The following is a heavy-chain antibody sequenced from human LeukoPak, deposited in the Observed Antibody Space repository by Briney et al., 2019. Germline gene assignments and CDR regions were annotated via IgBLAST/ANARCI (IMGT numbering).Heavy chain of an antibody. Sequence: PSETLSLTCAVYGGSFSGYYWSWIRQPPGKGLEWIGENNHSGSTNYNPSLKSRVTISVDTSKNQFSLKVSSVAAADTAVYYCARERRILGYNSGWHDYWGQGTLVTVSS. CDR3: ARERRILGYNSGWHDY. CDR1: GGSFSGYY. D-gene: IGHD6-19*01. CDR2: NNHSGST. J-gene: IGHJ4*02. V-gene: IGHV4-34*01.